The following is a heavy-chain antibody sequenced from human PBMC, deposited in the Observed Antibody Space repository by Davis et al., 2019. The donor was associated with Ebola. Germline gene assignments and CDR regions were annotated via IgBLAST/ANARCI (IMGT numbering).Heavy chain of an antibody. V-gene: IGHV1-18*01. CDR3: ERDWLSYDSSMDITYDAFDI. J-gene: IGHJ3*02. D-gene: IGHD3-22*01. CDR1: GYTFTSYG. Sequence: ASVKVSCKASGYTFTSYGISWVRQAPGQGLEWMGWISAYNGNTNYAQKLQGRVTMTTDTSTSTAYMELRSLRSDDTAVYYCERDWLSYDSSMDITYDAFDIWGQGTMVTVSS. CDR2: ISAYNGNT.